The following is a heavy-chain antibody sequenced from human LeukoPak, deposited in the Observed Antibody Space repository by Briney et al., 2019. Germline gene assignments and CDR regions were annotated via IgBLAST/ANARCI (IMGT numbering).Heavy chain of an antibody. CDR1: GFTFGDYA. V-gene: IGHV3-49*04. CDR2: IRSKVYGGTT. J-gene: IGHJ6*02. D-gene: IGHD2-2*02. Sequence: GGSLRLSCTASGFTFGDYAMSWVRQAPGKGLEWVGFIRSKVYGGTTEYGASVKGRFTISRDDSKSIAYLQMNSLKTEDTAVYYCIRVPQPSVAIYPPDKIYYYGMDVWGQGTTVTVSS. CDR3: IRVPQPSVAIYPPDKIYYYGMDV.